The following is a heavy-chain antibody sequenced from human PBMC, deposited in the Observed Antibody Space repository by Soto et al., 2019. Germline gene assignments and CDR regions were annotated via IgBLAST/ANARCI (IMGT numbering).Heavy chain of an antibody. V-gene: IGHV3-23*01. Sequence: EVQLLESGGGLVQPGGSLRLSCEASVFSFSSYALSWVRQAPGKGLEWVSTFSAGGRAYYADSVKGRFTIAKDFSKNTLHLQTNSLRAEDTAVYYCAKESMPEHYGDTLFDHWGQGTRVTVSS. J-gene: IGHJ4*02. D-gene: IGHD4-17*01. CDR1: VFSFSSYA. CDR2: FSAGGRA. CDR3: AKESMPEHYGDTLFDH.